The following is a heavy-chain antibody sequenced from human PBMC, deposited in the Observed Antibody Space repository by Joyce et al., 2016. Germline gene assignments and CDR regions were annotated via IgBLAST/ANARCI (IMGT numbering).Heavy chain of an antibody. CDR3: AWVSEWLHQTGFDY. CDR1: GFSFDDCG. D-gene: IGHD6-19*01. V-gene: IGHV1-18*04. Sequence: QLHLVQSGAEVKKPGASVKVSCKASGFSFDDCGINWVRQAPGRGHVWMGWISGYSGKKNYARKFQGRVTMTADTSTSAAYVELKRLRSDETAVYYCAWVSEWLHQTGFDYWGQVTLVTVSS. CDR2: ISGYSGKK. J-gene: IGHJ4*02.